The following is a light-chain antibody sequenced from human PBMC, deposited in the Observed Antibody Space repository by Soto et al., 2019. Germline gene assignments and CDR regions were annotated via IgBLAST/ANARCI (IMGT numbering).Light chain of an antibody. Sequence: QLVLTQPASVSGSPGQSITISCTGTTSDIGAYNYVSWYLQYPGKAPQLMIYDVSVRPSGVSNRFSGSKSGNTASLTISGLQAEDEADYYCNSYTSFNTVVFGGGTKVTVL. V-gene: IGLV2-14*03. J-gene: IGLJ3*02. CDR1: TSDIGAYNY. CDR3: NSYTSFNTVV. CDR2: DVS.